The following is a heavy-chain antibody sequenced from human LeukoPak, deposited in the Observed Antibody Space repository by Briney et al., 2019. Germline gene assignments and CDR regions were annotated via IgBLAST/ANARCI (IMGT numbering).Heavy chain of an antibody. CDR1: GYTFTGYY. CDR3: ARMLLTVTTLYFDY. J-gene: IGHJ4*02. V-gene: IGHV1-2*02. CDR2: INPNSGGT. D-gene: IGHD4-17*01. Sequence: ASVTVSCTASGYTFTGYYMHWVRQAPGQGLEWMGWINPNSGGTNYAQKFQGRVTMTRDTSISTAYMELSRLRSDDTAVYYCARMLLTVTTLYFDYWGQGTLVTVSS.